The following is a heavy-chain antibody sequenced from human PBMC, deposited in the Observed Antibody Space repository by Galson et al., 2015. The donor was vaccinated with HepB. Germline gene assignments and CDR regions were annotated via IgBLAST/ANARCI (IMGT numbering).Heavy chain of an antibody. D-gene: IGHD6-19*01. J-gene: IGHJ4*02. CDR3: AKEIWGGWYEGSSDYFDY. V-gene: IGHV3-30*18. Sequence: SLRLSCAASGFTFSSYGMHWVRQAPGKGLEWVAVISYDGSNKYYADSVKGRFTISRDNSKNTLYLQMNSLRAEDTAVYYCAKEIWGGWYEGSSDYFDYWGQGTLVTVSS. CDR1: GFTFSSYG. CDR2: ISYDGSNK.